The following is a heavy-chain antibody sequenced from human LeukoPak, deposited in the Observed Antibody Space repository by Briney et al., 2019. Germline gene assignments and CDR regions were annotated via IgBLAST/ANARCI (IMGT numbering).Heavy chain of an antibody. J-gene: IGHJ6*02. V-gene: IGHV3-13*01. CDR2: IDTAGDT. CDR1: GFTFSNYD. D-gene: IGHD3-9*01. Sequence: GGSLRLSCAASGFTFSNYDMHWVRQATGKGLEWVSGIDTAGDTYYPGSVKGRFTISRENAKNSLYLQVNSLRAEDTAVYYCARDAGDYDILTGGYGMDVWGQGTTVTVSS. CDR3: ARDAGDYDILTGGYGMDV.